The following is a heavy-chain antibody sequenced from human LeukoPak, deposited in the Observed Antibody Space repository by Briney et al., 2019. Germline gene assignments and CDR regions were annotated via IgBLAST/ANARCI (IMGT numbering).Heavy chain of an antibody. CDR1: GGSISSSY. V-gene: IGHV4-4*07. CDR2: ISTSGST. CDR3: ARENTGTSFNY. J-gene: IGHJ4*02. D-gene: IGHD1-14*01. Sequence: SETLSLTCTVSGGSISSSYWSWIRQPAGKGLEWIGRISTSGSTNYSPTLKCRVTMSVDTSKNQFSLKLSSVTAADTAMYYCARENTGTSFNYWGQGTLVTVSS.